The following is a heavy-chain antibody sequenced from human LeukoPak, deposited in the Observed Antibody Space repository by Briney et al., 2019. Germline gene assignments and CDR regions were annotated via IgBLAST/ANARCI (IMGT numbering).Heavy chain of an antibody. J-gene: IGHJ4*02. CDR3: ARLRGNYFPDY. V-gene: IGHV4-59*01. CDR2: IYYTGGT. D-gene: IGHD4-11*01. Sequence: PSETLSLTCTVSGGSISGYYWTWIRQPPGKGLEGIGYIYYTGGTNYNPSLESRVTISVDTSKNQFSLRLSSVAAADTAVYYCARLRGNYFPDYWGQGTLVTVSS. CDR1: GGSISGYY.